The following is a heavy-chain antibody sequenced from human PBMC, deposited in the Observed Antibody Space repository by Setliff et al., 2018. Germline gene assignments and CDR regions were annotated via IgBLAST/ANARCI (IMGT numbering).Heavy chain of an antibody. J-gene: IGHJ2*01. D-gene: IGHD6-19*01. Sequence: SETLSLTCTVSGDSISRAMYYWSWLRQSAGKGLECIGRIYTDGSTKYNPSLNSRVTLLIDTPKNQFSLELSSVTAADTAVYYCARSRTIAVKGGVFAVWGRGTLVTVSS. CDR1: GDSISRAMYY. CDR2: IYTDGST. CDR3: ARSRTIAVKGGVFAV. V-gene: IGHV4-61*02.